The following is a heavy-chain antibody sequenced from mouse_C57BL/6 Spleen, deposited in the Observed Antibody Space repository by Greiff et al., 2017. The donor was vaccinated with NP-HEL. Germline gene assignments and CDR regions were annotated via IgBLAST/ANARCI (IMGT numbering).Heavy chain of an antibody. CDR1: GYTFTSYG. V-gene: IGHV1-81*01. J-gene: IGHJ4*01. D-gene: IGHD1-1*01. CDR3: ARLDTTVGAPMDY. CDR2: IYPRSGNT. Sequence: VKLQESGAELARPGASVKLSCKASGYTFTSYGISWVKQRTGQGLEWIGEIYPRSGNTYYNEKFKGKATLTADKSSSTAYMELRSLTSEDSAVYFCARLDTTVGAPMDYWGQGTSVTVSS.